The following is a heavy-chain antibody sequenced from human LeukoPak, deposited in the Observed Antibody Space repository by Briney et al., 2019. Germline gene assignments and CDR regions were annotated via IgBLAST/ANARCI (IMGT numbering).Heavy chain of an antibody. V-gene: IGHV3-21*01. CDR1: GFTFSSYS. Sequence: GGSLRLSCAASGFTFSSYSMNWVRQAPGKGLEWVSSISSSSSYIYYADSVKGRFTISRDNAKNSLYLQMNSLRAEDTAVYCCARDSGPGGGNWGQGTLVTVSS. CDR3: ARDSGPGGGN. D-gene: IGHD3-16*01. J-gene: IGHJ4*02. CDR2: ISSSSSYI.